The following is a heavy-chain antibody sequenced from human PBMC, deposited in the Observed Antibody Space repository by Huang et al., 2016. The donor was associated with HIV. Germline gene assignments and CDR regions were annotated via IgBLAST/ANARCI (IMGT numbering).Heavy chain of an antibody. V-gene: IGHV3-23*01. CDR1: GFTFSSSS. CDR2: IGGSGYTT. J-gene: IGHJ1*01. D-gene: IGHD6-13*01. CDR3: AKGGAGGTIRYFQH. Sequence: EVQLLESGGGLVQPGGSPRLSCAASGFTFSSSSMRWVRQAPGKGREWVATIGGSGYTTYHADSVKGRFAVSRDNSKNTLYLQMNSLRAEDTAVYYCAKGGAGGTIRYFQHWGQGTLVTVSS.